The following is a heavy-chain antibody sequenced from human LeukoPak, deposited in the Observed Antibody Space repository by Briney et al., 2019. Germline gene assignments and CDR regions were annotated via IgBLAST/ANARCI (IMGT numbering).Heavy chain of an antibody. V-gene: IGHV3-23*01. CDR1: GFTFSNSG. J-gene: IGHJ4*02. Sequence: GGSLRLSCAVSGFTFSNSGMSWVRQAPGKGLEWVSAITGSGDNTYYADSVKGRFTISRDNSKNTLYLQMSSLRAEDTAVYYCAKIGGYFDYWGQGTLVTVSS. CDR3: AKIGGYFDY. D-gene: IGHD3-10*01. CDR2: ITGSGDNT.